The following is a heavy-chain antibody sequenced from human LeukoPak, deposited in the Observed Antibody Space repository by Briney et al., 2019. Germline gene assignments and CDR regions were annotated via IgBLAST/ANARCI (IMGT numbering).Heavy chain of an antibody. V-gene: IGHV3-74*01. D-gene: IGHD2-2*01. CDR3: ARVGYCSSTSCYVKGGNWFDP. Sequence: GGSLRLSCAASGFTFSSYWMHWVRQAPGKGLLCVSRINIDGSSTSYADSVKGRFTISRDNAKNTLYLQMNSLRAEDTAVYYCARVGYCSSTSCYVKGGNWFDPWGQGTLVTVSS. CDR1: GFTFSSYW. J-gene: IGHJ5*02. CDR2: INIDGSST.